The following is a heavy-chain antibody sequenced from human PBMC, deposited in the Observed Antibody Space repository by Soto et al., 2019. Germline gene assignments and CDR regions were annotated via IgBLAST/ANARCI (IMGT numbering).Heavy chain of an antibody. CDR1: GFTFSSYE. Sequence: EVQLVASGGGLVQPGGSLRLSCAASGFTFSSYEMNWVRQAPGKGLEWVSFISSSGTTIYYADSVQGRFTISRDNDRNALFLHMSSLRVDDTAFYYCARTIAAAPQGFGSWGQGTLVTVSS. J-gene: IGHJ4*02. V-gene: IGHV3-48*03. CDR2: ISSSGTTI. CDR3: ARTIAAAPQGFGS. D-gene: IGHD6-13*01.